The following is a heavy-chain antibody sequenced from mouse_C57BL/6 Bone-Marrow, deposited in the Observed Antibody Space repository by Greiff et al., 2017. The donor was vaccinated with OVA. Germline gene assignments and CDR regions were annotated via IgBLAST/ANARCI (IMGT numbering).Heavy chain of an antibody. D-gene: IGHD1-1*01. CDR2: IYPRSGNT. CDR1: GYTFTSYG. Sequence: QVQLQQSGAELARPGASVKLSCKASGYTFTSYGISWVKQRPGQGLEWIGEIYPRSGNTYYNEKFKGKATLTADKSSSTAYMELRSLTSEDSAVYFCARNPYYGSSYGYCDVWGTGTTVTVSA. V-gene: IGHV1-81*01. J-gene: IGHJ1*03. CDR3: ARNPYYGSSYGYCDV.